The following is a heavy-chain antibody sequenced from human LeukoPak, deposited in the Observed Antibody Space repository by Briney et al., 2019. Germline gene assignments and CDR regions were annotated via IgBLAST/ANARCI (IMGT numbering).Heavy chain of an antibody. Sequence: GASVKVSCKASGYTFTSYGISWVRQAPGQGLEWMGWISAYNGNTNYAQKLQGRVTMTTDTSTSTAYMELRSLRSDDTAVYYCARDLKELAAYNWFDPWGQGTLVTVSS. V-gene: IGHV1-18*01. D-gene: IGHD1-1*01. CDR2: ISAYNGNT. CDR1: GYTFTSYG. J-gene: IGHJ5*02. CDR3: ARDLKELAAYNWFDP.